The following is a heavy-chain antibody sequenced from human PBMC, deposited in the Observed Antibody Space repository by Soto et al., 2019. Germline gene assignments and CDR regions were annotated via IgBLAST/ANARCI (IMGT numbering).Heavy chain of an antibody. J-gene: IGHJ4*02. Sequence: EVQLLESGGGLVQPGGSLRLSCAASEFTFSSYAMRWVRQAPGKGLEWVSTISGSGGRTYYADSVKGRFTITRDNSRNTLHLQMNSLRVEDTALYYCATTLLSTSWYGLHDYVSQGTLVTVSS. V-gene: IGHV3-23*01. CDR1: EFTFSSYA. D-gene: IGHD6-13*01. CDR3: ATTLLSTSWYGLHDY. CDR2: ISGSGGRT.